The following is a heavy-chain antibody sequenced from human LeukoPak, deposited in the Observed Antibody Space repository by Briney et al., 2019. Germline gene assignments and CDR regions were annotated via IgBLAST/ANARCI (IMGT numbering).Heavy chain of an antibody. CDR3: ATDIESSGKPFDY. CDR2: INHSGST. Sequence: SETLSLTCAVYGGSFSAYYWSWIRQPPGKGLEWIGEINHSGSTTYNPSLKSRVTISVDTSKNQFSLKLSSVTAADTAVYYCATDIESSGKPFDYWGQGTLVTVSS. V-gene: IGHV4-34*01. CDR1: GGSFSAYY. J-gene: IGHJ4*02. D-gene: IGHD1-26*01.